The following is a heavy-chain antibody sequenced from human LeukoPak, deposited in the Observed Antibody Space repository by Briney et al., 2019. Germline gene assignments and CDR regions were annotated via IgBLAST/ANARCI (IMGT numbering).Heavy chain of an antibody. J-gene: IGHJ4*02. D-gene: IGHD6-19*01. Sequence: GGSLRLSCAASEFIVSSNYMSWVRQAPGKGLEWVSAISGSGGSTYYADSVKGRFTISRDNSKNTPYLQMNSLRAEDTAVYYCAKIQDSSGWPDYWGQGTLVTVSS. CDR2: ISGSGGST. CDR3: AKIQDSSGWPDY. CDR1: EFIVSSNY. V-gene: IGHV3-23*01.